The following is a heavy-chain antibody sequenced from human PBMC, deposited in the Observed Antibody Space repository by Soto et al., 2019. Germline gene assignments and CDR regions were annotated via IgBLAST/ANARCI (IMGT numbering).Heavy chain of an antibody. Sequence: PGGSLRLSCAASGFTFSSYEMNWVRQAPGKGLEWVSYISSSGSTIYYADSVKGRFTISRDNAKNSLYLQMNSLRAEDTAVYYCARVVGYSYGYVKDYWGQGTLVTVSS. CDR1: GFTFSSYE. CDR3: ARVVGYSYGYVKDY. J-gene: IGHJ4*02. CDR2: ISSSGSTI. D-gene: IGHD5-18*01. V-gene: IGHV3-48*03.